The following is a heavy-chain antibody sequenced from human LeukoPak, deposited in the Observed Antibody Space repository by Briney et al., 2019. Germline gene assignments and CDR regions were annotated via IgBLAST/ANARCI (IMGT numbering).Heavy chain of an antibody. J-gene: IGHJ5*02. Sequence: VASVKVSCKASGYTFTGYYMHWVRQAPGQGLEWMGWISAYNGNTNYAQKLQGRVTITTDTSTSTAYMELRSLRSDDTAVYYCARDILWFGEFSPNNWFDPWGQGTLVTVSS. CDR2: ISAYNGNT. V-gene: IGHV1-18*04. CDR1: GYTFTGYY. CDR3: ARDILWFGEFSPNNWFDP. D-gene: IGHD3-10*01.